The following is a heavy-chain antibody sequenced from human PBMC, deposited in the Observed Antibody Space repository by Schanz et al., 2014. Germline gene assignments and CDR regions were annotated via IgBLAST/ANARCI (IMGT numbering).Heavy chain of an antibody. J-gene: IGHJ5*02. CDR2: ISPYTGNT. CDR1: GYAFSDYG. D-gene: IGHD2-2*01. CDR3: ARDRRRYCSTASCLHDNWFDP. V-gene: IGHV1-18*01. Sequence: QVQLEQSGAEVKKPGASVKVSCKTSGYAFSDYGITWVRQAPGQGLQWMGWISPYTGNTNYAQTLQGRITLTTDTATSTAYMELRSLRSDDTAVYYCARDRRRYCSTASCLHDNWFDPWGQGTLVTVSS.